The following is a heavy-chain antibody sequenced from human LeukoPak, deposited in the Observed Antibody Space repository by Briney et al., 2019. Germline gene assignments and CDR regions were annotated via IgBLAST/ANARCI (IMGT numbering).Heavy chain of an antibody. Sequence: ASVKVSCKASGYTFTSYYMHWVRQAPGQGLEWMGIFNPSGGSTSYAQKFQGRVTMTRDTSTSTVYMELSSLRSEDTAVYYCARARAGAGLDYWGQGTLVTVSS. D-gene: IGHD6-19*01. CDR2: FNPSGGST. CDR1: GYTFTSYY. J-gene: IGHJ4*02. CDR3: ARARAGAGLDY. V-gene: IGHV1-46*01.